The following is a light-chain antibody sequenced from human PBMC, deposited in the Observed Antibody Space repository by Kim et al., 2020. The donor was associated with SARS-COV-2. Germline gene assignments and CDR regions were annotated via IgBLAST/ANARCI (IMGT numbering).Light chain of an antibody. CDR3: QQYNTSPLT. Sequence: GEKSAPLCRGSRTGRNNNLAWYQQKPGQAPRLLIYGASSRATGIPARFSGSGSGTDFTLTISRLESEDFAVYYCQQYNTSPLTFGGGTKVDIK. CDR1: RTGRNNN. CDR2: GAS. V-gene: IGKV3-20*01. J-gene: IGKJ4*01.